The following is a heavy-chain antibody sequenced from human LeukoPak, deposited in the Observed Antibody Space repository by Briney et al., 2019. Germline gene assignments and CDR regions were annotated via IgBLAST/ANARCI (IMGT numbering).Heavy chain of an antibody. CDR3: TSTARYFNWLLFSPSIDY. D-gene: IGHD3-9*01. Sequence: GGSLRLSCAASGFTFSSYAMHWVRQAPGKGLEWVAVISYDGSNKYYADSVKGRFTISRDNSKNTLYLQMNSLKTEDTAVYYCTSTARYFNWLLFSPSIDYWGQGTLVTVSS. J-gene: IGHJ4*02. V-gene: IGHV3-30*04. CDR2: ISYDGSNK. CDR1: GFTFSSYA.